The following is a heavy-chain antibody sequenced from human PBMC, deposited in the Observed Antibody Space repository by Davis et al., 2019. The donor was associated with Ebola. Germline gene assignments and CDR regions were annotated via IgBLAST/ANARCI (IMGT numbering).Heavy chain of an antibody. CDR1: GFTVSSNY. CDR3: AKEIIAVAISRPFQH. J-gene: IGHJ1*01. V-gene: IGHV3-53*01. CDR2: IYSGDST. D-gene: IGHD6-19*01. Sequence: GGSLRLSCAASGFTVSSNYISWVRQAPGKGLEWVSVIYSGDSTYYADSVKGRFTISRDNSKNTLYLQMNSLRAEDTAVYYCAKEIIAVAISRPFQHWGQGTLVTVSS.